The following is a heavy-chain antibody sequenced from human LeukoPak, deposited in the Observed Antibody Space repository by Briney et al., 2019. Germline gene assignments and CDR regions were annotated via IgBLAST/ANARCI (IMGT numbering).Heavy chain of an antibody. V-gene: IGHV3-48*03. D-gene: IGHD6-19*01. CDR2: ISSSGSTI. Sequence: GGSLRLSCAASGFTFSSYEMNWVRQAPGKGLEWVSYISSSGSTIYYADSVEGRFTISRDNAKNSLYLQMNSLRAEDTAVYYCARNFVAGTSEGFDYWGQGTLVTVSS. CDR1: GFTFSSYE. J-gene: IGHJ4*02. CDR3: ARNFVAGTSEGFDY.